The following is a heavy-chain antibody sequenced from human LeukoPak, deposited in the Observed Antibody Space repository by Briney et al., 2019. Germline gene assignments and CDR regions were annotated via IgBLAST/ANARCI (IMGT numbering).Heavy chain of an antibody. V-gene: IGHV4-34*01. J-gene: IGHJ4*02. CDR3: ARGLRGVPDY. D-gene: IGHD3-10*01. Sequence: PSETLSLTCAVYGGSFSGYYWSWIRQPPGKGLEWIGEINHSGSTNYNPSLKSRVTISVDTSKNQFSLKLSSVTAADTAVYYCARGLRGVPDYWGQGTLVTASS. CDR1: GGSFSGYY. CDR2: INHSGST.